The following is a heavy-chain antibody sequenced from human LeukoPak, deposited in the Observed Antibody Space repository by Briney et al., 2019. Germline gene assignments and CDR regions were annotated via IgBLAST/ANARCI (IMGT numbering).Heavy chain of an antibody. CDR3: ARETGWGDAFDI. D-gene: IGHD1-14*01. Sequence: SETLSLTCTVSGGSVSSGGSYWSWLRQSPGKGLEWTGYFYFTGISNYNPSLQSRVTMSLDTSRNQFSLNLRSVTAADAAVYYCARETGWGDAFDIWGQGTMVTVSS. CDR1: GGSVSSGGSY. J-gene: IGHJ3*02. CDR2: FYFTGIS. V-gene: IGHV4-61*08.